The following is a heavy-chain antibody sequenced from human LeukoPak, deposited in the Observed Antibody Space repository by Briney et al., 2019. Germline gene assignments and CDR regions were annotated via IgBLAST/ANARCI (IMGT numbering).Heavy chain of an antibody. D-gene: IGHD4-17*01. V-gene: IGHV4-34*01. CDR2: INHSGST. CDR3: ARGQGTVTTH. J-gene: IGHJ4*02. Sequence: SETLSLTCTVSGGSISSYYWSWIRQPPGKGLEWIGEINHSGSTNYNPSLKSRVTISVDTSKNQFSLKLTSVTAADTAVYYCARGQGTVTTHWGQGTLVTVSS. CDR1: GGSISSYY.